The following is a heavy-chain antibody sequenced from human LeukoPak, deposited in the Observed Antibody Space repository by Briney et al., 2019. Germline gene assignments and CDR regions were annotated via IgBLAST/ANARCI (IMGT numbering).Heavy chain of an antibody. CDR3: ARYRQQSWGGYDAFDI. CDR1: GFAFSDYE. D-gene: IGHD3-16*01. V-gene: IGHV3-48*03. J-gene: IGHJ3*02. CDR2: ISSRGTTT. Sequence: PGGSLRLSCAASGFAFSDYEMNWVRQAPGKGLEWVAYISSRGTTTHHAGSVEGRFTISRDNAKNSLYLQMNSLRAEDTALYYCARYRQQSWGGYDAFDIWGQGTLVTVS.